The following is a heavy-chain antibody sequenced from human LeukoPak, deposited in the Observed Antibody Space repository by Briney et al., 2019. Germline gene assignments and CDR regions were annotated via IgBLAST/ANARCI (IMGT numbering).Heavy chain of an antibody. Sequence: PGRSLRLSCAASGFTFSSYGMHWVRQAPGKGLEWVAVISYDGSNKYYADSVKGRFTISRDNSKNTLYLQMNSLRAEDTAVYYCARGSVVVVAATSLDYWGQGTLVTVSS. D-gene: IGHD2-15*01. V-gene: IGHV3-30*03. CDR3: ARGSVVVVAATSLDY. CDR1: GFTFSSYG. J-gene: IGHJ4*02. CDR2: ISYDGSNK.